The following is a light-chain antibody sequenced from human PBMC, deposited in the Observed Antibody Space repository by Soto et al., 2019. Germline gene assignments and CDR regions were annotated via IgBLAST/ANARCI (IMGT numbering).Light chain of an antibody. V-gene: IGLV2-8*01. Sequence: QSALTQPPSASASPGQSVTISCTGTSSDVGGYNYVSWYQQRPGKAPKLMIYEVSQRPSGVPDRFSGSKSGNTATLTVSGLQAEDEAEYYCSSFAGNNNRGVFGSGTKVTVL. CDR1: SSDVGGYNY. CDR2: EVS. J-gene: IGLJ1*01. CDR3: SSFAGNNNRGV.